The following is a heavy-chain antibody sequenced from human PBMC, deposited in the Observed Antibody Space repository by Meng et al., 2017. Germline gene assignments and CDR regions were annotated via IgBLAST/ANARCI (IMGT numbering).Heavy chain of an antibody. CDR1: GGSFSGYY. J-gene: IGHJ4*02. D-gene: IGHD3-10*01. Sequence: SETLSLTCAVYGGSFSGYYWSWIRQPPGKGLEWIGEINHSGSTNYSPSLKSRVTISVDTSKNQFSLKLSSVTAADTAVYYCARGSMVRGVIPLYWGQGTLVTVSS. V-gene: IGHV4-34*01. CDR3: ARGSMVRGVIPLY. CDR2: INHSGST.